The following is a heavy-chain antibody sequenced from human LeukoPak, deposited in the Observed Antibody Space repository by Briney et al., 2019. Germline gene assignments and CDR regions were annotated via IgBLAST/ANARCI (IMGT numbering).Heavy chain of an antibody. D-gene: IGHD3-3*01. Sequence: AGGSLRLSCAASGFTLSNSWMHWVRQAPGKGLVWVSRVDPDGNTDYADSVKGRFTIARDSSNNTLYLQMNSLRAEDTAVYYCARGWEWSDYWGQGSLVTVSS. CDR1: GFTLSNSW. J-gene: IGHJ4*02. CDR3: ARGWEWSDY. CDR2: VDPDGNT. V-gene: IGHV3-74*01.